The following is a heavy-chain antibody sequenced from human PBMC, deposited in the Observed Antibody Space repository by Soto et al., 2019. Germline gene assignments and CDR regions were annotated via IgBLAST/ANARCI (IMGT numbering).Heavy chain of an antibody. D-gene: IGHD6-6*01. Sequence: SVKVSCKASGGTFSSYAISWVRQAPGQGLEWMGGIIPIFGTASYAQKFQGRVTITADESTSTAYMELSSLRSEDTAVYYCARLSSIAARPAYYYYYGMDVWGQGTTVTVSS. CDR3: ARLSSIAARPAYYYYYGMDV. V-gene: IGHV1-69*13. CDR2: IIPIFGTA. J-gene: IGHJ6*02. CDR1: GGTFSSYA.